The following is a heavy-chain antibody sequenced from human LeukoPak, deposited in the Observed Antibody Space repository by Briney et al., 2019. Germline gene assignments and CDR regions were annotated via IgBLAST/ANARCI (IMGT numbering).Heavy chain of an antibody. Sequence: ASVKVSCKASGYTFTGYYMHWVRQAPGQGLEWMGWINPNSGGTNYAQKFQGRVTMTTDTSTSTAYMELRSLRSDDTAVYYCARDGGIVVVDYYFDYWGQGTLVTVSS. D-gene: IGHD3-22*01. J-gene: IGHJ4*02. CDR1: GYTFTGYY. CDR2: INPNSGGT. CDR3: ARDGGIVVVDYYFDY. V-gene: IGHV1-2*02.